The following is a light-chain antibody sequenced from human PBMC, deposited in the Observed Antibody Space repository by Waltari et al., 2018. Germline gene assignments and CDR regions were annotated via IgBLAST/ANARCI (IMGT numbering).Light chain of an antibody. CDR1: NIDSKS. Sequence: SYVLTQPPSVSVAPGETARITCGGNNIDSKSVPWYRQRPGQAPVVVSSYDNDRAAGIPERFSGSNSGNTATLTISRVEAGDEADYYCQVWDANTDPGVFGTGTEVTVL. CDR3: QVWDANTDPGV. CDR2: YDN. V-gene: IGLV3-21*01. J-gene: IGLJ1*01.